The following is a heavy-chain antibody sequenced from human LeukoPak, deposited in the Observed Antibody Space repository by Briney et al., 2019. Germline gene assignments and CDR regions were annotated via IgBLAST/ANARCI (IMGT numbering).Heavy chain of an antibody. CDR2: IKEDGSVI. CDR3: ARGSGRQQLEQNY. J-gene: IGHJ4*02. V-gene: IGHV3-7*01. CDR1: GFTFSIYW. D-gene: IGHD6-13*01. Sequence: GGPLRLSCVASGFTFSIYWMSWVRQAPGRGPEWLAIIKEDGSVIWDVESVRGRFTISRDNAKNSVYLEMNSLRAEDTAVYYCARGSGRQQLEQNYWGQGNLVTVSS.